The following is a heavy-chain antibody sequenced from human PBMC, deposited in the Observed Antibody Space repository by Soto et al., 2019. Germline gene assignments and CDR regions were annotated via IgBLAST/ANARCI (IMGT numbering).Heavy chain of an antibody. D-gene: IGHD1-1*01. J-gene: IGHJ3*02. CDR1: GGSISSSNW. CDR3: ARLKTTPNDAFDI. V-gene: IGHV4-4*02. CDR2: IYHSGNS. Sequence: QVQLQESGPGLVKPSGTLSLTCTVSGGSISSSNWWSGVRQTPGKGLEWIAEIYHSGNSNYNPSLRSRVTISVVKSKNQFSLNPSPVTAADTAIYYCARLKTTPNDAFDIWGQGTMVTVSS.